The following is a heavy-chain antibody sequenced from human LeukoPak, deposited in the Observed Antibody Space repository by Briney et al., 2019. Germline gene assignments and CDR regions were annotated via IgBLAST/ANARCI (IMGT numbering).Heavy chain of an antibody. Sequence: ASVRVSCKGSGYTFTRHGFSWVRQAPGQGLEWMGWISGYNGDTIYAQKFQGRVTMTKDTSASTGIMELRSLRSDDTAVYYRARDPSNSSGRYWYIDVWGRGTLVTVSS. V-gene: IGHV1-18*01. J-gene: IGHJ2*01. CDR2: ISGYNGDT. D-gene: IGHD6-19*01. CDR1: GYTFTRHG. CDR3: ARDPSNSSGRYWYIDV.